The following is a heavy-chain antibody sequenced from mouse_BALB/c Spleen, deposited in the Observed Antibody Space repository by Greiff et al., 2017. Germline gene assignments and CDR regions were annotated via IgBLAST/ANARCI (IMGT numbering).Heavy chain of an antibody. V-gene: IGHV5-17*02. J-gene: IGHJ2*01. Sequence: EVKLMESGGGLVQPGGSRKLSCAASGFTFSSFGMHWVRQAPEKGLEWVAYISSGSSTIYYADTVKGRFTISRDNPKNTLFLQMTSLRSEDTAMYYCARAANWGGYYFDYWGQGTTLTVSS. CDR1: GFTFSSFG. CDR3: ARAANWGGYYFDY. CDR2: ISSGSSTI. D-gene: IGHD4-1*01.